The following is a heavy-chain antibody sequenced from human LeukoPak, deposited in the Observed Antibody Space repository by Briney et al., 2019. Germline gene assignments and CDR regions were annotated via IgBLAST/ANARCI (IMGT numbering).Heavy chain of an antibody. CDR1: GYTFTSYG. D-gene: IGHD4-11*01. CDR3: ARDLYSNYDSGNNWFDP. V-gene: IGHV1-18*01. Sequence: ASVKVSCKASGYTFTSYGISWVRQAPGQGLEWMGWISAYNGNTNYAQKLQGRVTMTTDTSTSTAYMELRSLRSDDTAVYCCARDLYSNYDSGNNWFDPWGQGTLVTVSS. CDR2: ISAYNGNT. J-gene: IGHJ5*02.